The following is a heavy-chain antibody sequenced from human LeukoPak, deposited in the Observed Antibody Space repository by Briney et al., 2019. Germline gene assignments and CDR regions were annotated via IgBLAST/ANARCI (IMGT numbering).Heavy chain of an antibody. CDR1: GFTFSSYG. V-gene: IGHV3-33*08. J-gene: IGHJ4*02. Sequence: GGSLRLSCAASGFTFSSYGMHWVRQAPGKGLEWVAVISYDGSNKYYADSVKGRFTISRDNSKNTLYLQMNSLRAEDTAVYYCARESLGSSGYYRDYWGQGTLVTVSS. D-gene: IGHD3-22*01. CDR3: ARESLGSSGYYRDY. CDR2: ISYDGSNK.